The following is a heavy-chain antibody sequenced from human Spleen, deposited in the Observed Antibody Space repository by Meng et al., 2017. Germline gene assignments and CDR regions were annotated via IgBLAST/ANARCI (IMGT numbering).Heavy chain of an antibody. CDR1: DDAIFTSGYY. CDR2: IGHAGYT. D-gene: IGHD5-18*01. CDR3: SRRINTAGGWFDS. V-gene: IGHV4-39*01. J-gene: IGHJ5*01. Sequence: QVQLQESGPGLVKPSETLSLTCTVSDDAIFTSGYYWGWIRQSPGKGLEWIGSIGHAGYTYYTPSLKSRVVVSLDTSRNQFSLKLTSVTAADTAVYYCSRRINTAGGWFDSWGQGTLVTVSS.